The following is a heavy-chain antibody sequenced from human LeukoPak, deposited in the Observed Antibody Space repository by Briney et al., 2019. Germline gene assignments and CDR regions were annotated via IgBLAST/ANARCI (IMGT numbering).Heavy chain of an antibody. Sequence: SETLSLTCTASGGSISRGRYYWSWIRQPAGKGLEWIGRIYTSGSTNYNPSLKSRVTISVDTSKNQFSLKLSSVTAADTAVYYCARGRYYYDSSGYYGPAFDIWGQGTMVTVSS. D-gene: IGHD3-22*01. CDR2: IYTSGST. CDR1: GGSISRGRYY. CDR3: ARGRYYYDSSGYYGPAFDI. J-gene: IGHJ3*02. V-gene: IGHV4-61*02.